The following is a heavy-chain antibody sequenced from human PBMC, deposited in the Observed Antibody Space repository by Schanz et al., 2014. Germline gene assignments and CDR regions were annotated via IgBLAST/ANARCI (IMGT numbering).Heavy chain of an antibody. J-gene: IGHJ4*02. D-gene: IGHD2-2*01. CDR3: ARGYCAGTSCPSFDY. CDR1: GYTFTSYG. V-gene: IGHV7-4-1*02. CDR2: INTKTGNP. Sequence: QVQLVQSGAEVKKPGASVKVSCKASGYTFTSYGISWVRQAPGQGLEWMGWINTKTGNPTYAQGFTGRFVFSLDTSVSTTHLQITNLKADDTAVYYCARGYCAGTSCPSFDYWGQGTLVTVSS.